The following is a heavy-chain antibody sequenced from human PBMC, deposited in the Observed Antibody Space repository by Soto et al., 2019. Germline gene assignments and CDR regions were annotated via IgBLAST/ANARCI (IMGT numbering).Heavy chain of an antibody. CDR1: GFTFSSYE. CDR2: ISSSGSTI. Sequence: PAGSLRLSCAASGFTFSSYEMNWVRQAPGKGLEWVSYISSSGSTIYYADSVKGRFTISRDNAKNSLYLQMNSLRAEDTAVYYCARDRYCSSTSCYRSYYYYGMDVWGQGTTVTVSS. V-gene: IGHV3-48*03. D-gene: IGHD2-2*02. CDR3: ARDRYCSSTSCYRSYYYYGMDV. J-gene: IGHJ6*02.